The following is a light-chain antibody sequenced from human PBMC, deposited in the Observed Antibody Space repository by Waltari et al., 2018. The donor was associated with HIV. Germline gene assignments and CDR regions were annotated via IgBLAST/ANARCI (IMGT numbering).Light chain of an antibody. CDR2: SSN. CDR3: ATCDDSLNGRV. CDR1: SSNIGRNT. Sequence: QSMLTQPPSASGTPGQRVTISCSGSSSNIGRNTVNWYQQLPGTAPKLLIYSSNHRPSGVPDRFSGSTSGTSASRAISGLQSEDEADYYCATCDDSLNGRVFGGGTKLTVL. V-gene: IGLV1-44*01. J-gene: IGLJ3*02.